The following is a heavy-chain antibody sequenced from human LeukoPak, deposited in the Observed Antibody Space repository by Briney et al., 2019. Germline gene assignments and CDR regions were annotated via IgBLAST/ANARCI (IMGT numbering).Heavy chain of an antibody. CDR3: ARLIGERTIYDS. J-gene: IGHJ4*02. CDR2: IKQEGSEK. D-gene: IGHD3-3*01. CDR1: GFTFRSHW. V-gene: IGHV3-7*01. Sequence: SGGSLRLSCAASGFTFRSHWMSWVRQPPGDELEWVASIKQEGSEKYYVDSVRGRLTVSRDNAKNSLYLQMNSLRAEDTAVYYCARLIGERTIYDSWGQGTLVTVSS.